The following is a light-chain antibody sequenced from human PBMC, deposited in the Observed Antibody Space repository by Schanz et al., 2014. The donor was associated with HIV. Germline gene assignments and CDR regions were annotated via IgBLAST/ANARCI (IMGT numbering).Light chain of an antibody. CDR3: AAWDDSLSGPL. V-gene: IGLV1-40*01. CDR1: SSNIGAGYD. J-gene: IGLJ2*01. Sequence: QSVLAQPPSVSGAPGQRVTISCTGTSSNIGAGYDVHWYQLLPGTAPTLLIFDNTNRPSGVPARFSGSKSGSSASLAISGLRSADEVDYFCAAWDDSLSGPLFGGGTKVTVL. CDR2: DNT.